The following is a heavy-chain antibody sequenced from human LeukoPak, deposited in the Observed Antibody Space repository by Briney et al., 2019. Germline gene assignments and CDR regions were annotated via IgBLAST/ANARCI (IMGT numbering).Heavy chain of an antibody. V-gene: IGHV4-4*07. CDR2: IYTSGST. CDR3: ARHVRISSSSTYDAFDI. Sequence: SETLPLTCTVSGGSISSYYWSWIRQPAGKGLEWIGRIYTSGSTNYNPSLKSRVTISVDTSKNQFSLKLSSVTAADTAVYYCARHVRISSSSTYDAFDIWGQGTMVTVSS. D-gene: IGHD6-13*01. CDR1: GGSISSYY. J-gene: IGHJ3*02.